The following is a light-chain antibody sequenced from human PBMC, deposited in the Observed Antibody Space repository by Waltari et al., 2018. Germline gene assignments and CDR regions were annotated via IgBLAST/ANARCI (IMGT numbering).Light chain of an antibody. V-gene: IGLV1-44*01. CDR3: ATWDDRLTGVV. Sequence: QSVLTQPPSASGTLGQTATIFCSGCTCNIGSSVVNWYQQVPGTAPKLLLYSNTYRPSGVPDRFSGSKSGTSASLAISGIQSDDEGDYYCATWDDRLTGVVFGGGTQVTVL. CDR2: SNT. J-gene: IGLJ2*01. CDR1: TCNIGSSV.